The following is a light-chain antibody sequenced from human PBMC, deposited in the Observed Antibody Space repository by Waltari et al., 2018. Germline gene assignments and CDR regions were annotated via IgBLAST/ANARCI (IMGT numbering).Light chain of an antibody. CDR2: KAN. CDR1: SGSLSTTSY. J-gene: IGLJ3*02. Sequence: TVVTQEPSLSVSPGGTVTLTCALSSGSLSTTSYATWYQQTPGQAPRTLVYKANPRSSGVPDRFSGSILGNKAALTITGAQADDESDYYCSLYMGSGIWVFGGGTKLTVL. V-gene: IGLV8-61*01. CDR3: SLYMGSGIWV.